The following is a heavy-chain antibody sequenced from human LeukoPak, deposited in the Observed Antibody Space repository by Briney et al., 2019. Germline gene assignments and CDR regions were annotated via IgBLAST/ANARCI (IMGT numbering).Heavy chain of an antibody. Sequence: GGSLRLSCAASGFTFSTYSLNWVRQAPGKGLEWVSYIDSSSSKIYYADSVRGRFTISRDNAKNSLYLQMNSLRAEDTAVYYCASPNSGYDYDAFDIWGQGTMVTVSS. CDR2: IDSSSSKI. V-gene: IGHV3-48*04. J-gene: IGHJ3*02. CDR3: ASPNSGYDYDAFDI. D-gene: IGHD5-12*01. CDR1: GFTFSTYS.